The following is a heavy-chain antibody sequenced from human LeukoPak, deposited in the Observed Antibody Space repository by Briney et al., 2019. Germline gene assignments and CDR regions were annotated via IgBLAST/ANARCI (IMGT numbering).Heavy chain of an antibody. V-gene: IGHV4-30-4*08. J-gene: IGHJ4*02. CDR2: IYYSGST. D-gene: IGHD3-10*01. CDR3: ARGIRYDSGSYYFDY. Sequence: SETLSLTCTVSGGSISSGDRYWSWIRQPPGKGLEWIGHIYYSGSTYYKSSLRSRVTISVDTSKNQFSLKLNSVTAADTAVYYCARGIRYDSGSYYFDYWGQGTLVTVSS. CDR1: GGSISSGDRY.